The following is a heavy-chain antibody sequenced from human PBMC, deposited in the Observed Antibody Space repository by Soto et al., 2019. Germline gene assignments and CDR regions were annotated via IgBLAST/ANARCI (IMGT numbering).Heavy chain of an antibody. CDR3: ASVGYCSGGSCYGKYYFDY. D-gene: IGHD2-15*01. J-gene: IGHJ4*02. V-gene: IGHV1-69*02. CDR2: IIPILGIA. Sequence: QVQLVQSGAEVKKPGSSVKVSCKASGGTFSSYTISWVRQAPGQGLEWMGRIIPILGIANYAQKFQGRVTSTADKSTSTAYMELSSLRSEDTAVYYCASVGYCSGGSCYGKYYFDYWGQGTLVTVSS. CDR1: GGTFSSYT.